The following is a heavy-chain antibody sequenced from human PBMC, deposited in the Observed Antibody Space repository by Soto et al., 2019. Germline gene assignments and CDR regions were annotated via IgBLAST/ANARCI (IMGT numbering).Heavy chain of an antibody. V-gene: IGHV3-48*01. CDR2: ISSSSSTI. CDR3: ARDLSHTIVVVPAATGFDY. Sequence: GGSLRLSCAASGFTFSSYSMNWVRQAPGKGLEWVSYISSSSSTIYYADSVKGRFTISRDNAKNSLYLQMNSLRAEDTAVYYCARDLSHTIVVVPAATGFDYWGQGTLVTVS. CDR1: GFTFSSYS. J-gene: IGHJ4*02. D-gene: IGHD2-2*01.